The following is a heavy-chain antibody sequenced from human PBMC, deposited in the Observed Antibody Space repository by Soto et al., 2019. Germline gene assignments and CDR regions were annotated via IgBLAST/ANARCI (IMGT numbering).Heavy chain of an antibody. J-gene: IGHJ6*02. CDR2: ISAYNGNT. CDR1: GYTFTSYG. Sequence: ASVKVSCKASGYTFTSYGISWVRQAPGQGLERMGWISAYNGNTNYAQKLQGRVTMTTDTSTSTAYMELRSLRSDDTAVYYCARGTYYYDSSGYWDPFYYYGMDVWGQGTTVTVSS. CDR3: ARGTYYYDSSGYWDPFYYYGMDV. V-gene: IGHV1-18*01. D-gene: IGHD3-22*01.